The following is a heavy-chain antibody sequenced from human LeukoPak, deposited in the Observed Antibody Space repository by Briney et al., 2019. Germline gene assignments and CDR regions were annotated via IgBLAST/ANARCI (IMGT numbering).Heavy chain of an antibody. V-gene: IGHV4-31*03. J-gene: IGHJ6*03. CDR1: GGSISSGGYY. Sequence: KASETLSLTCTVSGGSISSGGYYWSWTRQHPGKGLEWNGYIYYSGSTYDNPSLSSRVTISVDTSKNQFSLKLSSVTAADTAVYYCARYLAPPPYQLLGRPPVCYYYYYMDVWGKGTTVTVSS. D-gene: IGHD2-2*01. CDR3: ARYLAPPPYQLLGRPPVCYYYYYMDV. CDR2: IYYSGST.